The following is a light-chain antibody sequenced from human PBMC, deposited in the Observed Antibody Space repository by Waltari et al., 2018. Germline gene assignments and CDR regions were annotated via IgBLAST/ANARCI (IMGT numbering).Light chain of an antibody. CDR3: SSFTSSSVYV. J-gene: IGLJ1*01. CDR1: SSDVGGFNY. V-gene: IGLV2-14*01. CDR2: EVS. Sequence: QSALTQPASVSGSPGQSITISCTGTSSDVGGFNYVSWYQQHPGKAPNRMIYEVSNRPSGVSSRFSGSKSGNTASLTISGLQAEDESDYYCSSFTSSSVYVFGTGTKVTVL.